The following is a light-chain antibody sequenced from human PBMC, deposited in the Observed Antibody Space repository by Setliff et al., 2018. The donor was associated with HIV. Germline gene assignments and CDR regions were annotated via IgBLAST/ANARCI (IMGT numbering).Light chain of an antibody. Sequence: QSALTQPASVSGSPGQSVTISCTGTSSDVGGYNYVSWYQQHPGKAPKLMIYDVSNRPSGVSNRFSGSKSGNTAFLTISGLQAEDEADYYCSSYTSTYTYVFGTGTKVTVL. CDR3: SSYTSTYTYV. CDR1: SSDVGGYNY. V-gene: IGLV2-14*01. J-gene: IGLJ1*01. CDR2: DVS.